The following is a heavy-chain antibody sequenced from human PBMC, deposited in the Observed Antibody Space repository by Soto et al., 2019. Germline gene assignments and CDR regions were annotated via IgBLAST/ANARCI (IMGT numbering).Heavy chain of an antibody. V-gene: IGHV4-39*01. CDR3: ARQDLGARGYSGGLLDY. CDR1: GGSISSSSYY. D-gene: IGHD5-12*01. CDR2: IYYSGST. Sequence: SETLSLTCTVSGGSISSSSYYWGWIRQPPGKGLEWIGSIYYSGSTYYNPSLKSRVTISVDTSKNQFSLKLSSVTAADTAVYYCARQDLGARGYSGGLLDYWGQGTLVTVSS. J-gene: IGHJ4*02.